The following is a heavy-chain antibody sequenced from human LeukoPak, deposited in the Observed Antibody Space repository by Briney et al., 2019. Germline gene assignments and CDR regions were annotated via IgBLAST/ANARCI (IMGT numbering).Heavy chain of an antibody. V-gene: IGHV3-23*01. Sequence: PGGSLRLSCAASGFTFSSYAMSWVRQAPGKGLEWVSAISGSGGSTYYADSVKGRFTISRDNSKNTLYLQMNSLRAEDTAVYYCAKLTDLGYCSSTSCYTRYFQHWGQGTLVTVSS. CDR1: GFTFSSYA. D-gene: IGHD2-2*02. J-gene: IGHJ1*01. CDR2: ISGSGGST. CDR3: AKLTDLGYCSSTSCYTRYFQH.